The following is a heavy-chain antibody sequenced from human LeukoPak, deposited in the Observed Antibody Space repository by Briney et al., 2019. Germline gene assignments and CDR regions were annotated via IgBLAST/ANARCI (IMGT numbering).Heavy chain of an antibody. Sequence: SETLSLTCSVSGDSISSARNYWGWIRQSPGKGLEWIGYIYYSGSTNYNPSLKSRVTISVDTSKNQFSLKLSSVTAADTAVYYCARPLPHYGDFHRGAFDFWGQGTMVTVSS. CDR2: IYYSGST. V-gene: IGHV4-61*05. CDR1: GDSISSARNY. D-gene: IGHD4-17*01. CDR3: ARPLPHYGDFHRGAFDF. J-gene: IGHJ3*01.